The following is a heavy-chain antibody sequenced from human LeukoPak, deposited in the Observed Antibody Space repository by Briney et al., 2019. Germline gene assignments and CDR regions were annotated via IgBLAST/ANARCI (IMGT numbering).Heavy chain of an antibody. D-gene: IGHD2-15*01. CDR1: GYTFINHW. J-gene: IGHJ4*02. Sequence: GASVKVSCKASGYTFINHWMHWVRQAPGQGLEWVGLINPTGTTTLYAQKFQGRITLTRDMSATTDYMELSSLTSEDTAVYYCAKEMGGDIVVVVAATTLDYWGQGTLVTVSS. V-gene: IGHV1-46*01. CDR2: INPTGTTT. CDR3: AKEMGGDIVVVVAATTLDY.